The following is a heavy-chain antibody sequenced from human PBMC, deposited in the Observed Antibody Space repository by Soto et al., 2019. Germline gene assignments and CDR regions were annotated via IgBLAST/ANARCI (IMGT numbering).Heavy chain of an antibody. V-gene: IGHV1-2*02. D-gene: IGHD1-26*01. CDR1: GYTFTVYY. CDR3: ARDLAKGGGSAGFDY. Sequence: QVQLVQSGAEVKKPGASVNVSCKASGYTFTVYYMHWVRQAPGQGLEWMGWINPKSGGTMYPQKFQARATMTWDTSISTAYMALTRLISDDTAVYYCARDLAKGGGSAGFDYWGQGTLVTVSS. J-gene: IGHJ4*02. CDR2: INPKSGGT.